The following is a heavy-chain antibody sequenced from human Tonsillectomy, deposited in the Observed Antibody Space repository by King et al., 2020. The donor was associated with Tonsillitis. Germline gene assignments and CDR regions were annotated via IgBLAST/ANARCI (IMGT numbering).Heavy chain of an antibody. CDR1: GFTFSSYS. V-gene: IGHV3-48*04. CDR2: ISSSSSTI. D-gene: IGHD5-18*01. J-gene: IGHJ4*02. CDR3: ARGGYSYGHRLGPFNY. Sequence: VQLVESGGGLVQPGGSLRLSCAASGFTFSSYSMNWVRQAPGKGLEWVSYISSSSSTIYYADSVKGRFTISRDNAKNSLYLQMNSLRAEDTAVYYCARGGYSYGHRLGPFNYWGQGTLVTVSS.